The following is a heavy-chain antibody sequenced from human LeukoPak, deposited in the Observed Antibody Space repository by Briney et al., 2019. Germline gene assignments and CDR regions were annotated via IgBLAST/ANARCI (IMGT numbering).Heavy chain of an antibody. V-gene: IGHV3-23*01. CDR2: ISNSGRNT. D-gene: IGHD6-6*01. CDR3: SNWVEGARPSLDY. Sequence: PGGSLRLSCSASGFTFRSYAMAWVRQAPGTGLGWVSAISNSGRNTYYADSVKGQFTISRDNSKNTLYLEMNSLRAEDTAVYYCSNWVEGARPSLDYWGQGALVTVSS. J-gene: IGHJ4*02. CDR1: GFTFRSYA.